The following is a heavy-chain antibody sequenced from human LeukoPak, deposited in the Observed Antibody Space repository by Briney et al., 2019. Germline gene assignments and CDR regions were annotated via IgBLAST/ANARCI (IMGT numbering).Heavy chain of an antibody. V-gene: IGHV3-21*01. Sequence: GGSLRLSCAASGFTFSSYSMNWVRQAPGKGLEWVSSISSSSSYIYYADSVKGRFTISRDNAKNSLYLQMNSLRAEDTAVYYCARDIKSYDSSGQSFDYWGQGTLVTVSS. J-gene: IGHJ4*02. CDR2: ISSSSSYI. D-gene: IGHD3-22*01. CDR1: GFTFSSYS. CDR3: ARDIKSYDSSGQSFDY.